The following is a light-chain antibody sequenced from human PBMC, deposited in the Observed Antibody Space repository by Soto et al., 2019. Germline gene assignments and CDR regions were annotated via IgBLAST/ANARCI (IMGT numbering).Light chain of an antibody. Sequence: QSALTQPPSASGSPGQSVTISCTGSSSDVGGHNLVSWFQQHPGKVPKVMIYEGTKRPSGVSDRFSGSKSDNTASLTISGLQAEDEGDYYCCSYAGDYMFVFGTGTKVTIL. CDR3: CSYAGDYMFV. J-gene: IGLJ1*01. CDR2: EGT. V-gene: IGLV2-23*01. CDR1: SSDVGGHNL.